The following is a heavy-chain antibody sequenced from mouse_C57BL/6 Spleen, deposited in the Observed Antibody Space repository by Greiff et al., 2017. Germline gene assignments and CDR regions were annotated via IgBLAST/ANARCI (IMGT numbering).Heavy chain of an antibody. V-gene: IGHV5-4*01. CDR2: ISDGGSYA. CDR3: ARARLGAY. D-gene: IGHD3-1*01. J-gene: IGHJ3*01. CDR1: GFTFSSYA. Sequence: EVQLVESGGGLVKPGGSLKLSCAASGFTFSSYAMSWVRQTPEKRLEWVATISDGGSYAYYPDNVKGRFTISRDNAKNNLYLQMSHLKSEDTAMYYCARARLGAYWGQGTLGTVSA.